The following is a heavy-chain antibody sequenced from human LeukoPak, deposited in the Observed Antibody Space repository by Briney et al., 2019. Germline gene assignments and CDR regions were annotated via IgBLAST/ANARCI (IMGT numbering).Heavy chain of an antibody. V-gene: IGHV5-51*01. CDR1: EYRFSSFW. CDR3: ARHSSAAIPNWFDP. CDR2: IYPGDSDT. D-gene: IGHD6-6*01. Sequence: GESLKISCKGSEYRFSSFWIGRVRQMPGKGPERMGIIYPGDSDTRYSPSFQGQVTISADKSISTAYLQWSSLKASDTAMYSCARHSSAAIPNWFDPCGQGTLVIVSS. J-gene: IGHJ5*02.